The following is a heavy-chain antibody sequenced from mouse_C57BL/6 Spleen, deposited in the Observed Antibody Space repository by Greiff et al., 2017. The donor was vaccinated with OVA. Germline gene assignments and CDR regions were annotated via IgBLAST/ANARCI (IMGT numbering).Heavy chain of an antibody. CDR3: ARRDGSRGPMDY. CDR2: IYPRSGNT. CDR1: GYTFTSYG. J-gene: IGHJ4*01. V-gene: IGHV1-81*01. Sequence: VKVVESGAELARPGASVKLSCKASGYTFTSYGISWVKQRTGQGLEWIGEIYPRSGNTYYNEKFKGKATLTADKSSSTAYMELRLLTSEDSAVYFCARRDGSRGPMDYWGQGTSVTVSS. D-gene: IGHD1-1*01.